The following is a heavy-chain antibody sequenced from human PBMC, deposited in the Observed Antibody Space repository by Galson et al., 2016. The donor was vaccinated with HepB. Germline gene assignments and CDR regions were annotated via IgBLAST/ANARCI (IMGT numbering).Heavy chain of an antibody. V-gene: IGHV1-46*01. J-gene: IGHJ4*02. CDR1: GYTFSSYY. Sequence: SVKVSCKASGYTFSSYYIHWVRQAPGQGLEWMGIINPSGGSTTYAQKFQARVTMTRDTSTSTVYMELSSLRSEDTAVYFCARAWPPNYYDTSGRSYFDYWGQGTLVTVSS. D-gene: IGHD3-22*01. CDR2: INPSGGST. CDR3: ARAWPPNYYDTSGRSYFDY.